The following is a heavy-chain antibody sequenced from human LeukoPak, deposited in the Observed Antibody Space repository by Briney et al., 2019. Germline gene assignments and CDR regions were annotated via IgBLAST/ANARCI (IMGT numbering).Heavy chain of an antibody. Sequence: GGSLRLSCAASGFTFSSYAMHWVRQAPGKGLEWVAVISYDGSNKYYADSVKGRFTISRDNSKNTLYLQMNSPRAEDTAVYYCARSQGGERHFDYWGQGTLVTVSS. D-gene: IGHD3-16*01. CDR3: ARSQGGERHFDY. CDR1: GFTFSSYA. J-gene: IGHJ4*02. V-gene: IGHV3-30-3*01. CDR2: ISYDGSNK.